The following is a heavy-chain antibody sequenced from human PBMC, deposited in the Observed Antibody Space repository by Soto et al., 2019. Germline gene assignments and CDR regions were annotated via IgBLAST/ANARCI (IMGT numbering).Heavy chain of an antibody. Sequence: PSETLSLTCTVSGGSISSSSYYWGWIRQPPGKGLEWIGSIYYSGSTYYNPSLKSRVTISVDTSKNQFSLKLSSVTAADTAVYYCARLGYSSGWRSLTPGGIPYYFDYWGQGTLVTVSS. CDR3: ARLGYSSGWRSLTPGGIPYYFDY. CDR1: GGSISSSSYY. CDR2: IYYSGST. D-gene: IGHD6-19*01. J-gene: IGHJ4*02. V-gene: IGHV4-39*01.